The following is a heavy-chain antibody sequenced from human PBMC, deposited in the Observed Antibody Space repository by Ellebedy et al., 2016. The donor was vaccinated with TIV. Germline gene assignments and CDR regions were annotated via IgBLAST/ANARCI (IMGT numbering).Heavy chain of an antibody. CDR3: ASREYVRGY. Sequence: GGSLRLXXAASGFTFSSYAMHWVRQAPGKGLEWVAVISYDGSNKYYADSVKGRFTISRDNSKNTLYLQMNSLRAEDTAVYYCASREYVRGYWGQGTLVTVSS. V-gene: IGHV3-30-3*01. CDR2: ISYDGSNK. D-gene: IGHD3-10*01. CDR1: GFTFSSYA. J-gene: IGHJ4*02.